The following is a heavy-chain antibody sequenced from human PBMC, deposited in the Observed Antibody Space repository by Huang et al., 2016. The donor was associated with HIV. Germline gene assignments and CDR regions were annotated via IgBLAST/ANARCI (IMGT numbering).Heavy chain of an antibody. CDR1: GGSFTNYY. CDR2: INNGGST. J-gene: IGHJ2*01. V-gene: IGHV4-34*01. D-gene: IGHD3-9*01. Sequence: QQQLQQWGAGLLKPSETLSLTCAVYGGSFTNYYWGWIRQPPGKGLEWIGEINNGGSTHYSPSLKSRVTIALDTSKNQVSLKLTSVRAADTAVYYCVRGPRYVSADWYARLRNYWFFDLWGRGALVSVSS. CDR3: VRGPRYVSADWYARLRNYWFFDL.